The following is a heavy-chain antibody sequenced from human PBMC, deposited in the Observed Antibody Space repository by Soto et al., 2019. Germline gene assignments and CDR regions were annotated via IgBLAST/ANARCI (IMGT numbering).Heavy chain of an antibody. V-gene: IGHV3-48*01. CDR3: ARDNRGTFDY. J-gene: IGHJ4*02. Sequence: GGSLRLSCAASGFTFSSYSMNWVRQAPGKGLEWVSYISSSSSTIYYADSVKGRFTISRDNAKNSLSLQMNSLRAEDTAVYFCARDNRGTFDYWGQGALVTVSS. D-gene: IGHD7-27*01. CDR1: GFTFSSYS. CDR2: ISSSSSTI.